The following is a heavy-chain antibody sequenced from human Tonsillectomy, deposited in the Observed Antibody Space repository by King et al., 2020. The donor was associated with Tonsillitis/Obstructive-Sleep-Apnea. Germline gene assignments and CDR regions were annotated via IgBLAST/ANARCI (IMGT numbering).Heavy chain of an antibody. D-gene: IGHD3-3*01. V-gene: IGHV1-18*01. J-gene: IGHJ5*02. CDR1: GYIFTNYG. Sequence: LVQSAAEVKKPGASVTVSCQASGYIFTNYGFAWVRQAPGQGLQWMGWISPYNGDTNYAPKFQDRVTMTTDTSTSTGYMELRSLRSDDTAIYFCARGPLSFWSGYRNWLDPWGQGTLITVSS. CDR2: ISPYNGDT. CDR3: ARGPLSFWSGYRNWLDP.